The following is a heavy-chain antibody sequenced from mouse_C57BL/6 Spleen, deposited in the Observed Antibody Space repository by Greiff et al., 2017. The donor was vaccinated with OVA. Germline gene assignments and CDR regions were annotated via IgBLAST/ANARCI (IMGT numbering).Heavy chain of an antibody. D-gene: IGHD1-1*01. CDR2: INPSNGGT. Sequence: QVQLKQPGTELVKPGASVKLSCKASGYTFTSYWMHWVKQRPGQGLEWIGNINPSNGGTNYNEKFKSKATLTVDKSSSTAYMQLSSLTSEDSAVYYCARPGSSYDYAMDYWGQGTSVTVSS. J-gene: IGHJ4*01. V-gene: IGHV1-53*01. CDR3: ARPGSSYDYAMDY. CDR1: GYTFTSYW.